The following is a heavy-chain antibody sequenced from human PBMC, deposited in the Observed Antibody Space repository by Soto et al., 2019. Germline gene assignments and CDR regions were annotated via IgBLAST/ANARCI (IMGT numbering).Heavy chain of an antibody. CDR3: ARADRTLVTSYSLDV. D-gene: IGHD2-21*02. Sequence: GGSLRLSCAASGFTFSSYAMSWVRQAPGKGLEWVSAISGSGGSTYYADSVKGRFTISRDNSKNTLYLQMNSLRAEDTAAYYCARADRTLVTSYSLDVWGQGTTVTVSS. V-gene: IGHV3-23*01. CDR2: ISGSGGST. CDR1: GFTFSSYA. J-gene: IGHJ6*02.